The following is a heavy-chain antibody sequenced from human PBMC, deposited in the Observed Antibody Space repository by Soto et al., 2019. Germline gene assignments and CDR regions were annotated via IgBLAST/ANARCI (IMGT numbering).Heavy chain of an antibody. CDR3: AKDIVKYTYGACDY. CDR1: GFIFKNYA. CDR2: ITRDGYNK. D-gene: IGHD5-18*01. Sequence: QVQLVESGGGVVQPGRSLRLSCAVSGFIFKNYALNWVRQAPGKGLEWVASITRDGYNKYYADSVKGRFTISRDNSKNTLSLQMTALRIEDSSVYYCAKDIVKYTYGACDYWGQGVLVTVSS. J-gene: IGHJ4*02. V-gene: IGHV3-30*18.